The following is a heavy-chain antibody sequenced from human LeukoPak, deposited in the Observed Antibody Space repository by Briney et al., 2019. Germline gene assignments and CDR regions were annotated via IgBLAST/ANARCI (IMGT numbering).Heavy chain of an antibody. CDR1: GGSFSGYY. CDR2: INHSGST. CDR3: ARGPGTTMVRGVIDY. Sequence: SETLSLTCAVYGGSFSGYYWSWIRQPPGKGLEWIGEINHSGSTNYNPSLKSRVTISVDTSKNQFSLKLSSVTAADTAVYYCARGPGTTMVRGVIDYWGQGTLVTVSS. V-gene: IGHV4-34*01. J-gene: IGHJ4*02. D-gene: IGHD3-10*01.